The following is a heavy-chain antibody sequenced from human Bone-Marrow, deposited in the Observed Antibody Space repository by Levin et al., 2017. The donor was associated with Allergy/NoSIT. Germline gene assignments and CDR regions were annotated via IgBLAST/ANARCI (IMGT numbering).Heavy chain of an antibody. CDR1: GFTFNNAW. V-gene: IGHV3-15*01. CDR3: TSGDYDFWSGYYSFEF. Sequence: GGSLRLSCGASGFTFNNAWMNWVRQAPGKGLEWVGLIKTNADGGTIDYSAPVKGRFTISRDDSTNTLYLQMNSLKPEDTAGYYCTSGDYDFWSGYYSFEFWGQGTLVTVSS. CDR2: IKTNADGGTI. J-gene: IGHJ4*02. D-gene: IGHD3-3*01.